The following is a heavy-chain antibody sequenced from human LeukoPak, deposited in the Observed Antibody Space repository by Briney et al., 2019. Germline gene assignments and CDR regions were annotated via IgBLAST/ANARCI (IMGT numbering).Heavy chain of an antibody. V-gene: IGHV4-59*01. CDR2: IYYSGIT. Sequence: PSATLSLTCTVSGGSISSSYWSWIQQPPGKGLEWIGYIYYSGITNYNPSLKSRVTISLDTSKNQFSLKLNSVTAADTAVYYCARASGAFDYWGQGALVTVSS. CDR3: ARASGAFDY. J-gene: IGHJ4*02. CDR1: GGSISSSY.